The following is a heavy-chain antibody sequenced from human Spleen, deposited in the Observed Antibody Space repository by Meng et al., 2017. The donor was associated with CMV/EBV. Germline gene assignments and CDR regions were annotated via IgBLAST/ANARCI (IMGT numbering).Heavy chain of an antibody. D-gene: IGHD3-22*01. V-gene: IGHV3-23*03. J-gene: IGHJ5*02. Sequence: FTFGSYAMSWVRQAPGKGLEWASVIFSGGSKTYYGDSVRGRFTISRDDSKNKQYLQMNSLRAEDTAVYFCAKSYYYDSTGYFPHFDPWGQGTLVTVSS. CDR2: IFSGGSKT. CDR1: FTFGSYA. CDR3: AKSYYYDSTGYFPHFDP.